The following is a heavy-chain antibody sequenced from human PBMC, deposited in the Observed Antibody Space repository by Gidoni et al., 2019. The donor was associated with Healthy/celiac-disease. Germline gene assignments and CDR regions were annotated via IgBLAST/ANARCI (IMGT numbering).Heavy chain of an antibody. V-gene: IGHV1-2*02. J-gene: IGHJ4*02. Sequence: QVQLVQSGAEVKKPGASVTVSCKASGYTFTGYYMHWVRQATGQGLEWMGWINPNSGGTNYAQKFQGRVTMTRDTSISTAYMELSRLRSDDTAVYYCARGDYYGSGSSIPGGYWGQGTLVTVSS. CDR3: ARGDYYGSGSSIPGGY. CDR1: GYTFTGYY. D-gene: IGHD3-10*01. CDR2: INPNSGGT.